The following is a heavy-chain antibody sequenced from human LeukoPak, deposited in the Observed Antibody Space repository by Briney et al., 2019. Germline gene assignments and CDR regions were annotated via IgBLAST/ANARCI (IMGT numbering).Heavy chain of an antibody. Sequence: GGSLRLSCAASGFTFSSYEMHWVRQAPGKGLEWVSYISSGGTTIYYADSVKGRFTISRDNAKNSLYLQMNSLRGEDTAIYYCARDVGCSGGSCYSHFDYWGQGTLVTVSS. J-gene: IGHJ4*02. CDR1: GFTFSSYE. V-gene: IGHV3-48*03. CDR3: ARDVGCSGGSCYSHFDY. D-gene: IGHD2-15*01. CDR2: ISSGGTTI.